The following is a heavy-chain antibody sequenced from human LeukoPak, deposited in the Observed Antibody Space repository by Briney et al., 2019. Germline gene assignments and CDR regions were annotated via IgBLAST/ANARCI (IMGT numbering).Heavy chain of an antibody. CDR1: GFTFSSYS. CDR2: ISSSSSYI. J-gene: IGHJ6*02. D-gene: IGHD3-10*01. CDR3: ARDQVSYSGSYHDVPYRDDGMDV. Sequence: PGGSLRLSCAASGFTFSSYSMNWVRQAPGKGLEWVSSISSSSSYIYYADSVKGRFTISRDNAKNSLYLQMNSLRAEDTAVYYCARDQVSYSGSYHDVPYRDDGMDVWGQGTTVTVSS. V-gene: IGHV3-21*01.